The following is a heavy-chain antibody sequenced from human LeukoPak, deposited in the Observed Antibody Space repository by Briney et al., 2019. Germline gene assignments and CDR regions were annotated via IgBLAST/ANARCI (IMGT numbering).Heavy chain of an antibody. CDR3: ARLVRNHFDY. D-gene: IGHD1-14*01. CDR2: IYTSGST. J-gene: IGHJ4*02. CDR1: GGSISSYY. Sequence: SETLSLTCTVSGGSISSYYWSWIRQPPGKGLEWIGYIYTSGSTNYNPSLKSRVTISVDTSKNQISLKLSSVTAADTAVYYCARLVRNHFDYWGQGTLVTVSS. V-gene: IGHV4-4*09.